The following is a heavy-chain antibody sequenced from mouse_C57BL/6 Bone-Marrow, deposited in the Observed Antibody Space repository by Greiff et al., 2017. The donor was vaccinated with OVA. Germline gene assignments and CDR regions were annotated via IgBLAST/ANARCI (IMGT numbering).Heavy chain of an antibody. CDR1: GYSFTGYY. D-gene: IGHD1-1*01. CDR3: ASSSYYYDLYYFDY. Sequence: VQLQQSGPELVKPGASVKISCKASGYSFTGYYMNWVKQSPEKSLEWIGEINPSTGGTTYNQKFKVKATLTVDKSSSTAYMQLKSMTSEDAAVYYWASSSYYYDLYYFDYWGQGTTLTVSA. J-gene: IGHJ2*01. CDR2: INPSTGGT. V-gene: IGHV1-42*01.